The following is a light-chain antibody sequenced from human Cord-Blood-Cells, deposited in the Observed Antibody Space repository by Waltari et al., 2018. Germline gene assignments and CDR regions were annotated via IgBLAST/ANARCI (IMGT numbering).Light chain of an antibody. J-gene: IGLJ1*01. Sequence: QSALTQPASVSGSPGQSITISCTGTSSDVGSYNLVSWYQQHPGKAPKLMIYEGSKRPLGVSNRFSGSKSGNTASLTISGLQAEDEADYYCCSYAGSSTYVFGTETKVTVL. CDR2: EGS. CDR1: SSDVGSYNL. V-gene: IGLV2-23*01. CDR3: CSYAGSSTYV.